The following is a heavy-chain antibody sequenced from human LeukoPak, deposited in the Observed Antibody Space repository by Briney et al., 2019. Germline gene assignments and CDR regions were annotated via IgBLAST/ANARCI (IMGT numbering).Heavy chain of an antibody. CDR2: IYYSGST. CDR1: GGSISSYY. Sequence: SETLSLTCTVSGGSISSYYWSWIRQPPGKGLEWIGYIYYSGSTNYNPSLKSRVTISVDTSKNQFSLKLSSVTAADTAVYYCARSRVRGLLAALDYWGQGTLVTVSS. CDR3: ARSRVRGLLAALDY. D-gene: IGHD6-6*01. V-gene: IGHV4-59*01. J-gene: IGHJ4*02.